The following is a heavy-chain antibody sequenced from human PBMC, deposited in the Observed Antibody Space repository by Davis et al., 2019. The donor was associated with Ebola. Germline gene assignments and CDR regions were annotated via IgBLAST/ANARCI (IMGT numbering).Heavy chain of an antibody. J-gene: IGHJ6*02. V-gene: IGHV5-51*01. CDR1: GYIFTSFR. CDR2: IHPRDSHT. D-gene: IGHD4-11*01. CDR3: ARYSNYYYNYYGMDV. Sequence: GESLKISCTGSGYIFTSFRIGLVRLIPGKGLEWMGIIHPRDSHTRYLPSVQGQVTISAHTSISTAYLHWSSLKASDTAMYYCARYSNYYYNYYGMDVWGQGTTVTVSS.